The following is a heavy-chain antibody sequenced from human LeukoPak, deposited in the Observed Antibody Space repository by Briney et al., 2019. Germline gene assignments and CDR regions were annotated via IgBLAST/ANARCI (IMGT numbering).Heavy chain of an antibody. CDR3: AREDYYGSGSYYS. V-gene: IGHV1-69*06. D-gene: IGHD3-10*01. CDR2: IIPIFGTA. Sequence: SVKVSCKASGCTFSSYAISWVRQAPGQGLEWMGGIIPIFGTANYAQKFQGRVTITADKSTSTAYMELSSLRSEDTAVYYCAREDYYGSGSYYSWGQGTLVTVSS. CDR1: GCTFSSYA. J-gene: IGHJ4*02.